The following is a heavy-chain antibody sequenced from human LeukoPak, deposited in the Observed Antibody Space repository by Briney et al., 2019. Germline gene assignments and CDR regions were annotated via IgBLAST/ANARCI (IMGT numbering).Heavy chain of an antibody. Sequence: PSETLSLTCAVYGGSFSGYYWSWIRQPPGKGLXXXXXXXXXGSTNYNPSLKSRVTISVDTSKNQFSLKLSSVTAADTAVYYCARAAYCSGGSCYYNYYGMDVWGKGTTVTVSS. V-gene: IGHV4-34*01. J-gene: IGHJ6*04. CDR3: ARAAYCSGGSCYYNYYGMDV. CDR1: GGSFSGYY. CDR2: XXXXGST. D-gene: IGHD2-15*01.